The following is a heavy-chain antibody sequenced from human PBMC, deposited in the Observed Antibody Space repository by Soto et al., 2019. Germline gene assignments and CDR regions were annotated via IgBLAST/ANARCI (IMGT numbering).Heavy chain of an antibody. CDR1: GFAFSGSA. CDR2: IRSKPNSYAT. CDR3: TRVIVAADY. D-gene: IGHD1-26*01. J-gene: IGHJ4*02. V-gene: IGHV3-73*01. Sequence: PGGSLRLSCAASGFAFSGSAIHWVRQSSGKGLEWVGRIRSKPNSYATAYAASVKGRFTISRDDSKNTAYLQMNSLKTEDTAVYYCTRVIVAADYWGQGTLVTVSS.